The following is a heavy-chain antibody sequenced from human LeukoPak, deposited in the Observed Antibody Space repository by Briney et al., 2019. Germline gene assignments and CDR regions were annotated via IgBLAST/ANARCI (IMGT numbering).Heavy chain of an antibody. CDR3: ARGGGYYGSGSYSYYFDY. V-gene: IGHV4-34*01. Sequence: SETLSLTCAVYGGSFSGYYWSWIRQPPGKGLEWIGEINHSGSTNYNPSLKSRVTISVDTSKNQFSLKLSPVTAADTAVYYCARGGGYYGSGSYSYYFDYWGQGTLVTVSS. CDR1: GGSFSGYY. CDR2: INHSGST. J-gene: IGHJ4*02. D-gene: IGHD3-10*01.